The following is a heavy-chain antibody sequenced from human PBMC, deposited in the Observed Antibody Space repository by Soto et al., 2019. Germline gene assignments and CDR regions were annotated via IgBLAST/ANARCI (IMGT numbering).Heavy chain of an antibody. J-gene: IGHJ3*02. CDR3: AREQQLVRSAFDI. D-gene: IGHD6-13*01. V-gene: IGHV1-69*04. CDR1: GGTFSSYT. CDR2: IIPILGIA. Sequence: SVKVSCKASGGTFSSYTISWVRQAPGQGLEWMGRIIPILGIADYAQKFQGRVTITADKSTSTAYMGLSSRRSQDTAVYYSAREQQLVRSAFDIWGQGTMVTVSS.